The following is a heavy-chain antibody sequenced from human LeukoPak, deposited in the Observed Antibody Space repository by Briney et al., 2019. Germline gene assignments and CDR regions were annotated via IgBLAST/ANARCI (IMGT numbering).Heavy chain of an antibody. CDR1: GGTFSSYA. J-gene: IGHJ6*02. CDR3: ARGRVVVITTRRYYYGMDV. Sequence: SVRVSCKASGGTFSSYAISWVRQAPGQGLEWMGGIIPIFGTANYAQKFQGRVTITADESTSTAYMELSSLRSEDTAVYYCARGRVVVITTRRYYYGMDVWGQGTTVTVSS. V-gene: IGHV1-69*13. D-gene: IGHD3-22*01. CDR2: IIPIFGTA.